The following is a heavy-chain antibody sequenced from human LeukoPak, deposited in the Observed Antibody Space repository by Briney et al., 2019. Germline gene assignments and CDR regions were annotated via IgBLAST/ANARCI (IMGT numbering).Heavy chain of an antibody. J-gene: IGHJ4*02. D-gene: IGHD5-18*01. CDR3: ARRPTWIQLWTFDY. Sequence: SETLSLTCTVSGGSISSSPYYWGWIRQPPGKGLEWIGEINHSGSTNYNPSLKSRVTISVDTSKNQFSLKLSSVTAADTAVYYCARRPTWIQLWTFDYWGQGTLVTVSS. CDR1: GGSISSSPYY. V-gene: IGHV4-39*07. CDR2: INHSGST.